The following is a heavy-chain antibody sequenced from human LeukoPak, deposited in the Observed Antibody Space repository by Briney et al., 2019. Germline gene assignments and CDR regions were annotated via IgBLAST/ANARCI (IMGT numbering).Heavy chain of an antibody. Sequence: GGSLRLSCAASGFTFSSYGIHWVRQAPGKGLEWVAVIWYDGSNKYYADSVKGRFTISRDNSKNTLSLQMNSLRAEDTAVYYCARDWCSGGRCFSSFDSWGQGTLVTVSS. CDR2: IWYDGSNK. J-gene: IGHJ4*02. D-gene: IGHD2-15*01. CDR1: GFTFSSYG. V-gene: IGHV3-33*01. CDR3: ARDWCSGGRCFSSFDS.